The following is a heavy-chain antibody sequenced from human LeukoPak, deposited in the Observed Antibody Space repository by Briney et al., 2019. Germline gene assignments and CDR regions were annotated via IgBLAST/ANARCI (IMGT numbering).Heavy chain of an antibody. CDR2: INHSGST. V-gene: IGHV4-34*01. J-gene: IGHJ1*01. CDR1: GGSFSGYY. CDR3: ARPGAAIGKGYFQH. D-gene: IGHD2-2*02. Sequence: SETLSLTCAVYGGSFSGYYWSWIRQPPGKGLEWIGEINHSGSTNYNPSLKSRVTISVDTSKNQFSLKLSSVTAAGTAVYYCARPGAAIGKGYFQHWGQGTLVTVSS.